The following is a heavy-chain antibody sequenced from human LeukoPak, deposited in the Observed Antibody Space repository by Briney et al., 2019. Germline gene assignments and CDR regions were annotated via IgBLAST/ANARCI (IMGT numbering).Heavy chain of an antibody. Sequence: ASVKVSCKASGYTFTDYFMHWVRQAPGQGLEWVGRINPHSGGTNYAQKFQGRFTMTRDTSISTAYMELNRLRSDDTAVYYCARNIIDYTTSSDVDYWGQGTLVTVSS. CDR1: GYTFTDYF. V-gene: IGHV1-2*06. J-gene: IGHJ4*02. D-gene: IGHD2/OR15-2a*01. CDR2: INPHSGGT. CDR3: ARNIIDYTTSSDVDY.